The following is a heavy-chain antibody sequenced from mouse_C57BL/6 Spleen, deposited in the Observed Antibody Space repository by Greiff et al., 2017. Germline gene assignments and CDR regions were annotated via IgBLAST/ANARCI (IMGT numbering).Heavy chain of an antibody. CDR3: TREDYGSSYGAY. CDR1: GFTFSSYA. V-gene: IGHV5-9-1*02. CDR2: ISSGGDYI. J-gene: IGHJ3*01. Sequence: DVMLVESGEGLVKPGGSLKLSCAASGFTFSSYAMSWVRQTPEKRLEWVAYISSGGDYIYYADTVKGRFTISRDNARNTLYLQMSSLKSEDTAMYYCTREDYGSSYGAYWGQGTLVTVSA. D-gene: IGHD1-1*01.